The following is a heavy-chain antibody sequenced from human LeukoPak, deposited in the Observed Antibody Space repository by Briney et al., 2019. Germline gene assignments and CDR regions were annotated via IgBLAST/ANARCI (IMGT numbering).Heavy chain of an antibody. CDR2: ISYDGSNT. Sequence: GGSLRLSCAASGFTFSSYATHWVRQAPGKGLEWVAVISYDGSNTYYADSVKGRFTISRDNSKNTLFLQMNSLRAKDTAVYYCARSSYFSVIRGGVLCGFDYWGQGTLVTVSS. V-gene: IGHV3-30-3*01. J-gene: IGHJ4*02. D-gene: IGHD3-10*01. CDR3: ARSSYFSVIRGGVLCGFDY. CDR1: GFTFSSYA.